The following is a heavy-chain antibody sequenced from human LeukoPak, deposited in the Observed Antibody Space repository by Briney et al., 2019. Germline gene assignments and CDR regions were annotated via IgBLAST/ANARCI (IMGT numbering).Heavy chain of an antibody. V-gene: IGHV1-69*04. Sequence: VKVSCKASGYTFTSYAISWVRQAPGQGLEWMGRIAPILGIVKYAQNFQGRVTITADKSTSTAYMELSSLRSEDTAVYYCARDLLGYCSSTACSSAYGMDVWGQGTTVTVSS. CDR1: GYTFTSYA. CDR3: ARDLLGYCSSTACSSAYGMDV. D-gene: IGHD2-2*01. J-gene: IGHJ6*02. CDR2: IAPILGIV.